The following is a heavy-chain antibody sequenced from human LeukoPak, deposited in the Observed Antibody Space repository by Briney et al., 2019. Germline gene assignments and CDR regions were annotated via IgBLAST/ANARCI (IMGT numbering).Heavy chain of an antibody. CDR2: IKQDGSEK. V-gene: IGHV3-7*01. D-gene: IGHD3-3*01. CDR3: ARAHYDFWSSYYMGYYYYYYMDV. Sequence: GGSLRLSCAASGFTFSSYWMSWVRQAPGKGLEWVANIKQDGSEKYYVDSVKGRFTISRDNAKNSLYLQMNSLRAEDTAVYYCARAHYDFWSSYYMGYYYYYYMDVWGKGTTVTVSS. CDR1: GFTFSSYW. J-gene: IGHJ6*03.